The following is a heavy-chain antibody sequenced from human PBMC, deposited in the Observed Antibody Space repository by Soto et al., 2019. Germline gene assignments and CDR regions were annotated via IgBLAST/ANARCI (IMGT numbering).Heavy chain of an antibody. D-gene: IGHD2-2*02. Sequence: QVQLVQSGAAVKKPGSSVKVSCKASGGTFSIYTISWVRQAPGQGLEWMGRIISILGIANYAQKFQGRVTIAADKATSTAYMELSSLRSEDTAVYYCAMEYCSSTSCYRDYWGQGTLVTVSS. J-gene: IGHJ4*02. CDR1: GGTFSIYT. CDR3: AMEYCSSTSCYRDY. V-gene: IGHV1-69*02. CDR2: IISILGIA.